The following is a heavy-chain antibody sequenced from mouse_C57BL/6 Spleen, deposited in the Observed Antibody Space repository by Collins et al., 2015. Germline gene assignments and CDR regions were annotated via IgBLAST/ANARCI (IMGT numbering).Heavy chain of an antibody. V-gene: IGHV1-53*01. CDR1: GYTFTSYW. CDR3: ARGGYYGNPGAMDY. CDR2: VNPTNGGT. Sequence: QVQLQQPGTELVKPGASVKLSCKASGYTFTSYWMHWVKQRPGQGLEWIGNVNPTNGGTNYNEKFKNKATLTVDKSSSTAYMQLSSLTFEDSAVYYCARGGYYGNPGAMDYWGQGTSVTVSS. J-gene: IGHJ4*01. D-gene: IGHD2-1*01.